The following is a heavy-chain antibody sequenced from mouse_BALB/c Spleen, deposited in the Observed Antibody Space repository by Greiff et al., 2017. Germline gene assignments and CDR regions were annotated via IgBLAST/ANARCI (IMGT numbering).Heavy chain of an antibody. D-gene: IGHD3-1*01. CDR1: GFNIKDTY. V-gene: IGHV14-3*02. CDR2: IDPANGNT. Sequence: DVKLVESGAELVKPGASVKLSCTASGFNIKDTYMHWVKQRPEQGLEWIGRIDPANGNTKYDPKFQGKATITADTSSNTAYLQLSSLTSEDTAVYYCARQLGLRKAWFAYWGQGTLVTVSA. CDR3: ARQLGLRKAWFAY. J-gene: IGHJ3*01.